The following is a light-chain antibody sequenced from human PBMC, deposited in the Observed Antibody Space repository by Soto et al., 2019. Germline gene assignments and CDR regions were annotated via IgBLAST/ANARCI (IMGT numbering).Light chain of an antibody. V-gene: IGKV3-20*01. CDR1: QSVSSSC. CDR3: QHYGDSPWP. CDR2: GAS. Sequence: FARCPSSLSLSPGERATLSCRASQSVSSSCLAWYQQKPGQAPRLLIYGASSRDTGIPDRFSGSGSGTNFTLTISRLQPEDVAVYYCQHYGDSPWPVGQGTKAAIK. J-gene: IGKJ1*01.